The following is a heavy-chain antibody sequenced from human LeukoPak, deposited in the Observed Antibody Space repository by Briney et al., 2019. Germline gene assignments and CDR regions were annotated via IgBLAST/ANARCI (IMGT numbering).Heavy chain of an antibody. V-gene: IGHV3-48*01. Sequence: PGGSLRLSCAASGFTFSSYSMNWVRQAPGKGLEWVSYISSSSSTIYYADSVKGRFTISRDNAKNSLYLQMNNLRAEDTAVYYCARDAYYYGSGSYHHFDYWGQGTLVTVSS. CDR3: ARDAYYYGSGSYHHFDY. CDR2: ISSSSSTI. CDR1: GFTFSSYS. D-gene: IGHD3-10*01. J-gene: IGHJ4*02.